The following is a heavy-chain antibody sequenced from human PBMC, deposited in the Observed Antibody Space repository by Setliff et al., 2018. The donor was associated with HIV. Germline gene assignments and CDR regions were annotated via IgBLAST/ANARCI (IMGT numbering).Heavy chain of an antibody. J-gene: IGHJ3*02. Sequence: PSETLSLTCTVSGGSISSHYWSWIRQPPGKGLEWIGHVYTTGGTNYNPSLESRLTISVDTSRNQFSLRLSSVTAADTAVYYCARAPTGVTNAFDIWGQGTMVTVSS. V-gene: IGHV4-4*08. CDR1: GGSISSHY. CDR3: ARAPTGVTNAFDI. D-gene: IGHD2-8*02. CDR2: VYTTGGT.